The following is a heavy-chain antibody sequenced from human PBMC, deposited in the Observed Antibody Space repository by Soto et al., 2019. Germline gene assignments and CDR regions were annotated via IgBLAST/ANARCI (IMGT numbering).Heavy chain of an antibody. D-gene: IGHD2-2*01. CDR1: GYTFTSYY. J-gene: IGHJ6*02. V-gene: IGHV1-46*01. CDR3: ARDRLPVGLVGMDV. CDR2: INPSSGST. Sequence: QVQLAQSGAEVKKPGASVRVSCKAPGYTFTSYYVHWVRQAPGQGLEWMGIINPSSGSTSYAPQIQGRVTMTRDTSTSTLYMELSSLRSEDTAVYYCARDRLPVGLVGMDVWGQGTTVTVSS.